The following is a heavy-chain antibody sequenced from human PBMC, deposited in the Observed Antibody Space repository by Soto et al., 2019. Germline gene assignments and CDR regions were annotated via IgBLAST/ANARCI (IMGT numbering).Heavy chain of an antibody. Sequence: QLQLQESGPGLVKPSETLSLTCTVSGGSISSSSYYWGWIRQPRGKGLEWSGSIYYSGSTYYNPSLKSRVTMSVDTSKNQFSLKLSSVTAADTAVYYCARPGRIRLGDAFDIWGQGTMVTVSS. D-gene: IGHD3-16*01. CDR1: GGSISSSSYY. J-gene: IGHJ3*02. CDR2: IYYSGST. V-gene: IGHV4-39*01. CDR3: ARPGRIRLGDAFDI.